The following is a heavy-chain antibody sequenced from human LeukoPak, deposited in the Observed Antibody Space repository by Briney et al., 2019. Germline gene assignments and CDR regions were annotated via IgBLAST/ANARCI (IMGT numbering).Heavy chain of an antibody. D-gene: IGHD1-26*01. V-gene: IGHV1-69*13. J-gene: IGHJ3*02. Sequence: SVKVSCKASGGTFSSYAISWVRQAPGQGLEWMGGIIPIFDTANYAQKFQGRVTITADESASTAYMELSSLRSEDTAVYYCAREGLLLERAFDIWGQGTMVTVSS. CDR1: GGTFSSYA. CDR3: AREGLLLERAFDI. CDR2: IIPIFDTA.